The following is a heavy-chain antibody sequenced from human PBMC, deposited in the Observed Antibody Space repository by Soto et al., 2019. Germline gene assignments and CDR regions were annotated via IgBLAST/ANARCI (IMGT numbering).Heavy chain of an antibody. J-gene: IGHJ6*03. CDR1: GLPFGSYA. CDR3: AKMRTVTTGYYYYYMDV. CDR2: ISGSGGST. V-gene: IGHV3-23*01. D-gene: IGHD4-17*01. Sequence: GGSPRPSCAAPGLPFGSYAMGWVRKAPGRGLEWVSAISGSGGSTYYADSVKGRFTISRDNSKNTLYLQMNSLRAEDTAVYYCAKMRTVTTGYYYYYMDVWGKGTTVTVSS.